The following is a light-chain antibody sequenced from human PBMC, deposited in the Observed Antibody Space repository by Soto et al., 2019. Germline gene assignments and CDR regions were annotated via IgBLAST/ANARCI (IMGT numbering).Light chain of an antibody. CDR1: SGHSSHA. V-gene: IGLV4-69*01. Sequence: QPVLTQSPSASASLGASVKLTCTLSSGHSSHAIAWHQQQPEKGPRYLMKLNSDGSHIKGDGIPDRFSGSSSGAERYLTISSLKSEDEADYYCQTWGTGTWVFGGGTKLTVL. J-gene: IGLJ3*02. CDR2: LNSDGSH. CDR3: QTWGTGTWV.